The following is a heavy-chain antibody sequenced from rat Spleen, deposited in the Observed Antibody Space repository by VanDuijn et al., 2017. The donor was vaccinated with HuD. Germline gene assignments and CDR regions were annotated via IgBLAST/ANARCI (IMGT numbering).Heavy chain of an antibody. V-gene: IGHV5-29*01. Sequence: EVQLVESDGGLVQPGRSLKLSCAASGFTFSDYYMAWVRQAPTKGLEWVATISYDGSSTYYRDSVKGRFTIYRDNAKSTLYLQMDSLRSEDTATYYCARDIGTTTSVMDAWGQGASVTVSS. CDR1: GFTFSDYY. D-gene: IGHD1-5*01. J-gene: IGHJ4*01. CDR3: ARDIGTTTSVMDA. CDR2: ISYDGSST.